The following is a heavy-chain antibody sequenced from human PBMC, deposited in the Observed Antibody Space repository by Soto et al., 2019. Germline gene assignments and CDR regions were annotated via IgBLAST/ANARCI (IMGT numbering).Heavy chain of an antibody. CDR1: GGSISSYY. CDR2: IYYSGST. V-gene: IGHV4-59*08. J-gene: IGHJ4*02. CDR3: ARSDGSSWYPAN. D-gene: IGHD6-13*01. Sequence: SETLSLTCTVSGGSISSYYWSWIRQPPGKGLEWIGYIYYSGSTNYNPSLKSRVTISVDTSKNQFSLKLSSVTAADTAVYYCARSDGSSWYPANWGQGTLVTVSS.